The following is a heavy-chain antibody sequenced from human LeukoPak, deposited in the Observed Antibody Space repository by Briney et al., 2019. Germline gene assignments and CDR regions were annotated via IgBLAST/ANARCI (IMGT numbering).Heavy chain of an antibody. CDR2: IHYTGST. D-gene: IGHD3-10*01. CDR1: GGSISSYY. CDR3: ARRLATMVRGVIIKYFDY. V-gene: IGHV4-59*12. J-gene: IGHJ4*02. Sequence: SETLSLTCTVSGGSISSYYWSWIRQSPGKGLECIGYIHYTGSTNYNPSLKSRVTISVDTSKNQFSLKLSSVTAADTAVYYCARRLATMVRGVIIKYFDYWGQGTLVTVSS.